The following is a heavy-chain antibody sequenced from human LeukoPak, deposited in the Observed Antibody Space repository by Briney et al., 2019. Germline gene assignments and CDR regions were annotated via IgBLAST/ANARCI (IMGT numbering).Heavy chain of an antibody. CDR2: IYYSGST. CDR3: ARASDFWSGYEDY. Sequence: SQTLSLTCTVSGGSISSGGYYWSWIRQHPGKGLEWIGYIYYSGSTYYNPSLKSRVTISVDTSKNQFSLKLSPVTAADTAVYYCARASDFWSGYEDYWGQGTLVTVSS. J-gene: IGHJ4*02. CDR1: GGSISSGGYY. D-gene: IGHD3-3*01. V-gene: IGHV4-31*03.